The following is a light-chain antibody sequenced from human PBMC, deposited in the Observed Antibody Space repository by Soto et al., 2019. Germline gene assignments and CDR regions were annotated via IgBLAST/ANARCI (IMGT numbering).Light chain of an antibody. V-gene: IGKV1-5*01. J-gene: IGKJ1*01. CDR3: QHYNSYSEA. CDR2: DAS. Sequence: DIQMTQSPSTLSASVGDRVTITCRASQSISNWLAWYQQKPGKAPNLLIYDASSLESGVPSRFSGSGSGTEFTLTISSLQPDDFATYYCQHYNSYSEAFGQGTKVDNK. CDR1: QSISNW.